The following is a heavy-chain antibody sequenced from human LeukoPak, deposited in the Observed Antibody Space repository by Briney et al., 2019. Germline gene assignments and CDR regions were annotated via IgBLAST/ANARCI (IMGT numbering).Heavy chain of an antibody. CDR1: GGSISSSSYY. V-gene: IGHV4-39*01. J-gene: IGHJ4*02. CDR3: ARHRDPVGVTPFDY. D-gene: IGHD1-26*01. Sequence: SETLSLTCTVSGGSISSSSYYWGWIRQPPGKGLEWIGSIYYSGSTYYNPSLKSRVTISVDTSKNQFSLKLSSVTAADTAVYYCARHRDPVGVTPFDYWGQGTLVTVSS. CDR2: IYYSGST.